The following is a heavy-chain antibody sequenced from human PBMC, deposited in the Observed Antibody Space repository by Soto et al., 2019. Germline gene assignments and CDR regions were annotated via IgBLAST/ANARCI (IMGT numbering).Heavy chain of an antibody. CDR3: ARPRGAYGQNNWFDP. J-gene: IGHJ5*02. Sequence: QVHLVQSGAEVKKPGSSVKVSCKDTRGTLRNFVIDWLRQAPGQGPEWMGGSIPFFGTTNYAQKFQGRLTLPADESTRTAYMELDRLTSEDTAIYYCARPRGAYGQNNWFDPWGQGTRITVSS. D-gene: IGHD5-12*01. V-gene: IGHV1-69*01. CDR1: RGTLRNFV. CDR2: SIPFFGTT.